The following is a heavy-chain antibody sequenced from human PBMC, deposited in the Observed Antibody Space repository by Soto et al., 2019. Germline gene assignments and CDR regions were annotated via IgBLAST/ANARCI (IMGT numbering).Heavy chain of an antibody. V-gene: IGHV1-18*01. D-gene: IGHD2-15*01. CDR3: ATVVARQPSAEYFQH. CDR1: GYTFSSYG. CDR2: ISAYNGNT. J-gene: IGHJ1*01. Sequence: GGPVKVSCKASGYTFSSYGISWGRQAPGQGLEWMGWISAYNGNTNYAQKLQGRVTMTTDTSTSTAYMELRSLRSDDTAVYYCATVVARQPSAEYFQHWGQGTLVTVS.